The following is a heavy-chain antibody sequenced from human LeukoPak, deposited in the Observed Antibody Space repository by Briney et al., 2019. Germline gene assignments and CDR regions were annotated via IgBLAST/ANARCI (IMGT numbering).Heavy chain of an antibody. D-gene: IGHD6-13*01. CDR1: GGSISSYY. CDR2: IYYSGST. CDR3: ASYVAADGSHYFDY. V-gene: IGHV4-59*01. Sequence: LETLSLTCSVSGGSISSYYWSWIRQPPGKGLEWIGYIYYSGSTKYNPSLKSRVTISVDTSNNQFSLRLSSVTAADTAVYYCASYVAADGSHYFDYWGQGTLVTVSS. J-gene: IGHJ4*02.